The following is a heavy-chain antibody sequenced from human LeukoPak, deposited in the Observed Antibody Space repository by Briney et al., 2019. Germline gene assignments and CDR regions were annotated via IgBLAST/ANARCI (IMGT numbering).Heavy chain of an antibody. J-gene: IGHJ5*02. D-gene: IGHD5-24*01. V-gene: IGHV3-21*01. Sequence: GGSLRLSCVASGFTFSIYSMNWVRQAPGKGLEWVSSIDRSGNYIYYADSVKGRFTISRDNAKNSLYLQMNSLRGEDTAMYYCARDPRDGYRPWGQGTLVTVSS. CDR1: GFTFSIYS. CDR3: ARDPRDGYRP. CDR2: IDRSGNYI.